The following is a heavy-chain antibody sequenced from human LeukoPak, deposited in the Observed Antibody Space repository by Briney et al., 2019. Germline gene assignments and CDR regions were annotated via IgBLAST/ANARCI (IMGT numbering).Heavy chain of an antibody. J-gene: IGHJ6*02. Sequence: GGSLRLSCAASGFTFDDYAMHWVRQAPGKGLEGVSGISWNSGSIGYADSVKGRFTISRDNAKNSLYLQMNSLRAEDTALYYCAKDISSGWTYYYYGMDVWGQGTTVTVSS. CDR3: AKDISSGWTYYYYGMDV. V-gene: IGHV3-9*01. CDR2: ISWNSGSI. CDR1: GFTFDDYA. D-gene: IGHD6-19*01.